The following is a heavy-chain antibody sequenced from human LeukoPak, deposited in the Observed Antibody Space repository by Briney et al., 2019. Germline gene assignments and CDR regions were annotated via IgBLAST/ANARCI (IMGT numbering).Heavy chain of an antibody. CDR1: GFTVSSNY. J-gene: IGHJ6*02. CDR2: IYSGGST. Sequence: PGGSLRLSCAASGFTVSSNYMSWVRQAPGKGLEWVSVIYSGGSTYYADSVKGRFTISRDNSKNTLYLQMNSLRAEDTAVYYCARDLRYCSSTSCSNYYYYGMDVWGQGTTATVSS. CDR3: ARDLRYCSSTSCSNYYYYGMDV. V-gene: IGHV3-66*01. D-gene: IGHD2-2*01.